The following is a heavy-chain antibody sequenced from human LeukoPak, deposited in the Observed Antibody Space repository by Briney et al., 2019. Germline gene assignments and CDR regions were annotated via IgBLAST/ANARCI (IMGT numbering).Heavy chain of an antibody. CDR2: ISSSSSTI. CDR1: GFTFSSYS. CDR3: ARDRWFDP. J-gene: IGHJ5*02. Sequence: GGSLRLSCAASGFTFSSYSMNWVRQAPGKGLEWVSYISSSSSTIYYADSVKGRFTISRDNAKNSLYLQMNSLRAEDTAVYYCARDRWFDPWGQGTLVTVSS. V-gene: IGHV3-48*04.